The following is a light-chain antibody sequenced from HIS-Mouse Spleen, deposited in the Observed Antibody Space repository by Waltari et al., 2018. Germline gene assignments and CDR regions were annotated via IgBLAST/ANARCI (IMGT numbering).Light chain of an antibody. J-gene: IGKJ1*01. CDR3: QQLNSYPPT. CDR2: AAS. Sequence: DIQFTQSPSFLSASVGDRVPISCRASQGMSSYLAWYQQKPGKAPKLLIYAASTLQSGVPSRFSGSGSGTEFTLTISSLQPEDFATYYCQQLNSYPPTFGQGTKVEIK. CDR1: QGMSSY. V-gene: IGKV1-9*01.